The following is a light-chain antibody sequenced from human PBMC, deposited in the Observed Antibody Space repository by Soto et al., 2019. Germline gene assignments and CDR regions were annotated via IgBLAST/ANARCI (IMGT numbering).Light chain of an antibody. CDR1: QSIGRW. J-gene: IGKJ1*01. CDR3: QQYYSYWT. CDR2: DAS. Sequence: DIQMTQSPSTLSASVGDTFTVTCRASQSIGRWLAWYQQKPGKAPKLLIFDASTLENGVPARFSGSRSGPEFSLTISSLQPDDFATYYCQQYYSYWTFGQGTKVDTK. V-gene: IGKV1-5*01.